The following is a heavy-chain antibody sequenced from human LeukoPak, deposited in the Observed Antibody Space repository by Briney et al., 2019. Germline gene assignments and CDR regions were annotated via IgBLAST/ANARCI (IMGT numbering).Heavy chain of an antibody. D-gene: IGHD6-25*01. J-gene: IGHJ4*02. CDR3: AGPGARYLGSEDQGFES. V-gene: IGHV3-7*01. CDR1: GLTLSRVW. CDR2: IKKGGIDN. Sequence: GGSLRPSCAASGLTLSRVWMSWVRQAPGRGLEWAANIKKGGIDNSYVDYLKARFTVSRNNSKNFLYQEMNSLRAEDTAVYYCAGPGARYLGSEDQGFESWGQGTLVTVSS.